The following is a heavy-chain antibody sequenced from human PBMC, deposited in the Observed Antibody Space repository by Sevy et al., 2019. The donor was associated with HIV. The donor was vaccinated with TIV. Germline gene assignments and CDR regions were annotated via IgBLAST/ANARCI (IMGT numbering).Heavy chain of an antibody. CDR1: GVSINSGTYY. CDR2: IYSSGST. Sequence: SETLSLTCTVSGVSINSGTYYWTWIRQPAGKGLEWIGRIYSSGSTNYNPSLKSRVTMSLDTSNNQFSLKLSSVTAADTAVYYCARDFIIDSGHGTMVTVSS. V-gene: IGHV4-61*02. D-gene: IGHD3-10*01. J-gene: IGHJ4*01. CDR3: ARDFIID.